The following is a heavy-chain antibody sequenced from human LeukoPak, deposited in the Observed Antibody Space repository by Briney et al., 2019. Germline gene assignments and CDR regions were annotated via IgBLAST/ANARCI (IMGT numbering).Heavy chain of an antibody. CDR2: ISYDGSNK. V-gene: IGHV3-30-3*01. CDR3: ARDQSDCSSTSCYHYYYMDV. Sequence: GGSLRLSCAASGFTFSSYAMHWVRQAPGKGLEWVAVISYDGSNKYYADSVKGRFTISRDNSKNTLYLQMNSLRAEDTAVYNCARDQSDCSSTSCYHYYYMDVWGKGTTVTVSS. D-gene: IGHD2-2*01. J-gene: IGHJ6*03. CDR1: GFTFSSYA.